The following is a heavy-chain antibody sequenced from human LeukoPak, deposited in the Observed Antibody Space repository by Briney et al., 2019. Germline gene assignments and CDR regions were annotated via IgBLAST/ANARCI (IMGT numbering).Heavy chain of an antibody. CDR1: GFTFSSHG. J-gene: IGHJ3*02. D-gene: IGHD6-19*01. CDR3: ARGRGSGWYDAFDT. CDR2: IWYDGSNK. Sequence: GGSLRLSCAASGFTFSSHGMHWVRQAPGKGLEWVAVIWYDGSNKFYADSVRGRFTISRDNSKNTLYVQMNSLRAEDTAVYYCARGRGSGWYDAFDTWGQGTMVTVSS. V-gene: IGHV3-33*01.